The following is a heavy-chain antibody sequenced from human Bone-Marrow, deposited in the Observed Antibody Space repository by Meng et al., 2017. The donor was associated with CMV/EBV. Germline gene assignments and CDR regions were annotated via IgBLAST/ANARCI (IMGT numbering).Heavy chain of an antibody. V-gene: IGHV3-7*01. J-gene: IGHJ6*02. CDR1: GFTFSSYW. CDR3: ARDNRYCSSTSCYWDYYGMDV. D-gene: IGHD2-2*01. CDR2: IKQDGSEK. Sequence: GESLKISCAASGFTFSSYWMSWVRQAPGKGLEWVANIKQDGSEKYYVDSVKGRFTISRDNAKNSLYLQMNSLRAEDTAVYYCARDNRYCSSTSCYWDYYGMDVWGQGTTVTGSS.